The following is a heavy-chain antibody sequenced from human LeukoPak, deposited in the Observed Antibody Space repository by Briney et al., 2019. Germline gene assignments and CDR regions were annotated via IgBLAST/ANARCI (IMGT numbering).Heavy chain of an antibody. CDR1: GFTFTDHY. Sequence: KAGGSLRLSCAASGFTFTDHYMTWLRQAPGKGLDWVSYMTGTGTATDYADSVEGRFTISRDNTKNSLYLQMNSLRAEDTAVYYCARVATYYDESGYFRAIDYWGQGTPITVSS. D-gene: IGHD3-22*01. J-gene: IGHJ4*02. CDR2: MTGTGTAT. CDR3: ARVATYYDESGYFRAIDY. V-gene: IGHV3-11*01.